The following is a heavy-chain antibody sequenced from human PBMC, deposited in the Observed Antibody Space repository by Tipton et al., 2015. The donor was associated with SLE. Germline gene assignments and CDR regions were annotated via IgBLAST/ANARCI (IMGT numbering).Heavy chain of an antibody. V-gene: IGHV3-23*01. CDR2: ISGSGSTI. D-gene: IGHD3-16*01. CDR3: ARVDMGDWSDY. CDR1: GFTFSSYA. J-gene: IGHJ4*02. Sequence: SLRLSCAASGFTFSSYAMSWVRQAPGKGLEWVSAISGSGSTIYYADSVKGRFTISRDNAKNSLYLQMNSLRAEDTAVYYCARVDMGDWSDYWGQGTLVTVSS.